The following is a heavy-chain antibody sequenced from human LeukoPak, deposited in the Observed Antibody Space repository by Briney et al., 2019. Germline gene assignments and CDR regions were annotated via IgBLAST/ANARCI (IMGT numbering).Heavy chain of an antibody. CDR2: ISYDGSNK. Sequence: GGSLRLSCAASGFTLSSYAMDWVRQAPGKGLERVAVISYDGSNKYYADSVKGRFTISRDNSKNTLYLQMNSLRAEDTAVYYCARDDLLDYWGQGTLVTVSS. CDR1: GFTLSSYA. V-gene: IGHV3-30*01. J-gene: IGHJ4*02. CDR3: ARDDLLDY.